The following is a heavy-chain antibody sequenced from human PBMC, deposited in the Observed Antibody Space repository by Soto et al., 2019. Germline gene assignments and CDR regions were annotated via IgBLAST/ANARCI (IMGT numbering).Heavy chain of an antibody. V-gene: IGHV3-21*01. CDR2: ISSSSSYI. J-gene: IGHJ6*02. Sequence: GGSLRLSCAASGFTFSSYSMNWVRQAPGKGLEWVSSISSSSSYIYYADSVKGRFTISRDNAKNSLYLQMNSLRAEDTAVYYCAREGGYCSSTSCRTLYYYYGMDVWGQGTTVSVSS. D-gene: IGHD2-2*01. CDR1: GFTFSSYS. CDR3: AREGGYCSSTSCRTLYYYYGMDV.